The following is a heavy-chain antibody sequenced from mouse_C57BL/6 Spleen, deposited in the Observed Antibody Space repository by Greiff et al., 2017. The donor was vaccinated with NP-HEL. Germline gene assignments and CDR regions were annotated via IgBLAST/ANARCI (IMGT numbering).Heavy chain of an antibody. Sequence: VQLQQFGPELVKPGASVKISCKASGYAFSSSWMNWVKQRPGKGLEWIGRIYPGDGDTNYNGKFKGKATLTADKSSSTAYMQLSSLTSEDSAVYFCARNDYDDYWGQGTTLTVSS. CDR3: ARNDYDDY. D-gene: IGHD2-4*01. CDR1: GYAFSSSW. J-gene: IGHJ2*01. V-gene: IGHV1-82*01. CDR2: IYPGDGDT.